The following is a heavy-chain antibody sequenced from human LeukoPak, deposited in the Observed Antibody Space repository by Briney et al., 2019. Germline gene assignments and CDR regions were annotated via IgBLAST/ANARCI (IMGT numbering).Heavy chain of an antibody. J-gene: IGHJ5*02. CDR2: IYYSGST. CDR3: ARDRLTVDTYYDFWSGYSTGWFDP. V-gene: IGHV4-59*12. D-gene: IGHD3-3*01. Sequence: SETLSLTCSGSGGSISSYYWSWIRQPPGKGLERIGYIYYSGSTNYNPSLKSRVTISVDTSKNQFSLKLSSVTAADTAVYYCARDRLTVDTYYDFWSGYSTGWFDPWGQGTLVTVSS. CDR1: GGSISSYY.